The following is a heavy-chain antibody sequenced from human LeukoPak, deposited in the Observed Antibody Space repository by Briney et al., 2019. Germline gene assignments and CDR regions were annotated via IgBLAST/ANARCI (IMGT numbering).Heavy chain of an antibody. D-gene: IGHD1-26*01. J-gene: IGHJ4*02. CDR2: ISRTSNTI. V-gene: IGHV3-48*02. CDR1: GFTFSNYS. CDR3: ARDYYGLDY. Sequence: GGSLRLSCAASGFTFSNYSINWVRQAPGKGLEWVSYISRTSNTIYYADSVKGRFTISKDNAKHSLYLQMTSLRDEDTAVYYCARDYYGLDYWGQGTLVTVSS.